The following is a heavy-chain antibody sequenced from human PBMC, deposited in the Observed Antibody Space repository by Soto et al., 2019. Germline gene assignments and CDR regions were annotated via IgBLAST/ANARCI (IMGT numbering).Heavy chain of an antibody. J-gene: IGHJ6*02. V-gene: IGHV4-34*01. CDR1: GGSFRGYS. D-gene: IGHD4-17*01. CDR3: ARAPMDDYGNYSGGMDV. Sequence: QVQLQQWGAGLLKPSETLSLTCGVSGGSFRGYSWNWIRQSPEKGLEWIGEINYKGVTSNNPSLRSLVTLSLDTSTNRFSLTLTSVTAADTAIYYCARAPMDDYGNYSGGMDVWGQGTTITVS. CDR2: INYKGVT.